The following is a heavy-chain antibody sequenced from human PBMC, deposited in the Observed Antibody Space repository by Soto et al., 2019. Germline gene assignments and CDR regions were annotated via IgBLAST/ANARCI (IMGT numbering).Heavy chain of an antibody. CDR2: IYHSGST. CDR1: GYSISIGYY. CDR3: ARGRSISPAWFDP. V-gene: IGHV4-38-2*01. Sequence: SETLPLTCAGSGYSISIGYYWGCIRQPPGKGLEWIGYIYHSGSTYYNPSLKSRVTISVETSKNQFSLKLSSVTAADTAVYYCARGRSISPAWFDPWRQGTLFTVSS. D-gene: IGHD3-3*02. J-gene: IGHJ5*02.